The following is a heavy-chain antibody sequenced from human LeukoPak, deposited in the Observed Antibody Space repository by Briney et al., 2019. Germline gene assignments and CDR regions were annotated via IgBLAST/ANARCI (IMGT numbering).Heavy chain of an antibody. CDR2: IDPSDSYT. CDR1: GCSFTSYW. V-gene: IGHV5-10-1*01. CDR3: ARDYSSTSDFDY. J-gene: IGHJ4*02. D-gene: IGHD2-2*01. Sequence: GESLKISCKGSGCSFTSYWISWVRQMPGKGLEWMGRIDPSDSYTNYSPSFQGHVTISADKSISTAYLQWSSLKASDTAMYYCARDYSSTSDFDYWGQGTLVTVSS.